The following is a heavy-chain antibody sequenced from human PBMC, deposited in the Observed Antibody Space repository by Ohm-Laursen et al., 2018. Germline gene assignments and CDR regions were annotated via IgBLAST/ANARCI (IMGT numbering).Heavy chain of an antibody. CDR3: ARRNDAFDI. CDR1: GFTFSTSI. CDR2: ITSGDSI. V-gene: IGHV3-64*01. Sequence: SLRLSCAASGFTFSTSIMHWVRQAPGKGLECVSAITSGDSIYYGNSVKGRFTISRDNSENTLYLQMGSLVPEDTAVYYCARRNDAFDIWGQGTKVTVSS. J-gene: IGHJ3*02.